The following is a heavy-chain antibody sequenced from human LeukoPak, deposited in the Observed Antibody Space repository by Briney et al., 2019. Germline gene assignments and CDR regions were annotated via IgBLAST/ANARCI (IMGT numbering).Heavy chain of an antibody. J-gene: IGHJ6*03. Sequence: PSETLSLTCTVSGGSIDSYFWTWIRQPPGKGLEFIGNMYHSGSASYNASLKGRATISLESSRKQFSLKLTSVTAADTAVYYCARSYYDFWSGYSDYYYYMDVWGKGTTVTVSS. CDR1: GGSIDSYF. CDR2: MYHSGSA. CDR3: ARSYYDFWSGYSDYYYYMDV. D-gene: IGHD3-3*01. V-gene: IGHV4-59*01.